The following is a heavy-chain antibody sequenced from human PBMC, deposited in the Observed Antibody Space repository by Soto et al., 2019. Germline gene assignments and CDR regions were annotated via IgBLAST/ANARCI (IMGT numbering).Heavy chain of an antibody. CDR3: ASIPREKHWGGAFDI. J-gene: IGHJ3*02. D-gene: IGHD7-27*01. V-gene: IGHV1-45*02. CDR2: ITPFNGNT. CDR1: GYTFTYRY. Sequence: SVKVSCKASGYTFTYRYLHWVRQAPGQALEWMGWITPFNGNTNYAQKFQDRVTITRDRSMSTAYMELSSLRSEDTAMYYCASIPREKHWGGAFDIWGQGTMVTVPS.